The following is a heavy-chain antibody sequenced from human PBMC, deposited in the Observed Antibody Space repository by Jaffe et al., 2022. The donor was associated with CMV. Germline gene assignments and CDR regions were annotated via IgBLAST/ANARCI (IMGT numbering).Heavy chain of an antibody. CDR2: IYYSGST. Sequence: QVQLQESGPGLVKPSETLSLTCTVSGGSISSYYWSWIRQPPGKGLEWIGYIYYSGSTNYNPSLKSRVTISVDTSKNQFSLKLSSVTAADTAVYYCASTYYYDSSGYSDAFDIWGQGTMVTVSS. CDR1: GGSISSYY. D-gene: IGHD3-22*01. CDR3: ASTYYYDSSGYSDAFDI. V-gene: IGHV4-59*08. J-gene: IGHJ3*02.